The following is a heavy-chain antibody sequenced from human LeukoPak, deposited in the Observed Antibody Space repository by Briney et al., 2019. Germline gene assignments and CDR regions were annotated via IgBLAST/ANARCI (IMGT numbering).Heavy chain of an antibody. CDR3: ARSDGYGLVGI. CDR2: IYSGGST. V-gene: IGHV4-59*01. CDR1: GDSINGYY. D-gene: IGHD3-10*01. J-gene: IGHJ3*02. Sequence: SETLSLTCTVSGDSINGYYWSWIRQPPGKGLEWIGFIYSGGSTNYNPSLKSRVTISVDTSKNQFALRVNSVTAADTAVYYCARSDGYGLVGIWGQGTMVTVSS.